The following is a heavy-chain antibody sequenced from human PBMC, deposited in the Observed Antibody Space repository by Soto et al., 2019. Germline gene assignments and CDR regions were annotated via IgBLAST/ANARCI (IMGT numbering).Heavy chain of an antibody. CDR1: GMRFTNAW. CDR3: ATDTLGTDHLLSYAMDV. J-gene: IGHJ6*02. V-gene: IGHV3-15*05. Sequence: EVQLVESGGDLVRPGRSLRQSCAASGMRFTNAWMNWVRQAPGKGLEWVGRIRSKTDAGTTDYAAPVKGRFTISRDDSQSTVYLQMNSLKTEDTAVYYCATDTLGTDHLLSYAMDVWGLGTTVTVSS. CDR2: IRSKTDAGTT.